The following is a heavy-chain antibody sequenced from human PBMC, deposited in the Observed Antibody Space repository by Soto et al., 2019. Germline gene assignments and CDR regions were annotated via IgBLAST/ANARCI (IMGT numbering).Heavy chain of an antibody. CDR3: ARVYDYIWGSYRYTGVTQFDY. V-gene: IGHV1-8*01. CDR1: GYTFTSYD. Sequence: ASVKVSCKASGYTFTSYDINWVRQATGQGLEWMGWMSPNSGNTGYAQKLQGRVTMTTDTSTSTAYMELRSLRSDDTAVYYCARVYDYIWGSYRYTGVTQFDYWGQGTLVTVSS. J-gene: IGHJ4*02. CDR2: MSPNSGNT. D-gene: IGHD3-16*02.